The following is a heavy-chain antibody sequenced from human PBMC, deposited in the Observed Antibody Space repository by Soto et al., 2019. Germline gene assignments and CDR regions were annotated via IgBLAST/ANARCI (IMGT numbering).Heavy chain of an antibody. Sequence: ASVKVSCKASGYTFTSYGISWVRQAPGQGLEWMGWISAYNGNTNYAQKLQGRVTMTTDTSTSTAYMELRSLRSDDTAVYYCATSKFDIVATPGDYWGQGTLVTVSS. CDR3: ATSKFDIVATPGDY. CDR2: ISAYNGNT. V-gene: IGHV1-18*01. J-gene: IGHJ4*02. D-gene: IGHD5-12*01. CDR1: GYTFTSYG.